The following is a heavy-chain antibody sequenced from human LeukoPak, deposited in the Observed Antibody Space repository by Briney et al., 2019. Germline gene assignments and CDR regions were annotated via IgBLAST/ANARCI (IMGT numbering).Heavy chain of an antibody. Sequence: SETLSLTCAVYGGTFSGYYWSWLRQFPGKGLEWIGVINHSGTTNQKPSLKSRFAISADTSKNQFSLRFTSVNAADTAIYYCARGVQSHYYDSSGYGRYFDSWGQGTLVTVSS. CDR1: GGTFSGYY. CDR3: ARGVQSHYYDSSGYGRYFDS. V-gene: IGHV4-34*01. CDR2: INHSGTT. J-gene: IGHJ4*02. D-gene: IGHD3-22*01.